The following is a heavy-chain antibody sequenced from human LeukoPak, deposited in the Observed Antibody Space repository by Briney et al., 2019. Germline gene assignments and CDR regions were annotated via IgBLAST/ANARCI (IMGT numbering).Heavy chain of an antibody. D-gene: IGHD4-17*01. CDR2: ISYDGSNK. V-gene: IGHV3-30*18. CDR3: AKDPEEHDYGDYVSDY. Sequence: GGSLRLSCAASGFTFSSYGMHWVRQAPGKGLEWVAVISYDGSNKYYADSVKGRFTISRDNSKNTLYLQMNSLRAEDTAVYYCAKDPEEHDYGDYVSDYWGQGTLVTVSS. CDR1: GFTFSSYG. J-gene: IGHJ4*02.